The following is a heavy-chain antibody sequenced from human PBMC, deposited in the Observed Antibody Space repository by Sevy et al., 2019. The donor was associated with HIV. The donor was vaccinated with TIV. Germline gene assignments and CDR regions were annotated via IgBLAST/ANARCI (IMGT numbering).Heavy chain of an antibody. CDR2: IKQDGSEK. Sequence: GESLKISCAASGFTLSSYSMSWVRQAPGKGLEWVANIKQDGSEKYYVASVKGRFTISRDNAKNSLYLQMNSLRVEDTAAYYCARARAYYYDNSGYSFDYWGQGTLVTVSS. V-gene: IGHV3-7*01. J-gene: IGHJ4*02. CDR3: ARARAYYYDNSGYSFDY. CDR1: GFTLSSYS. D-gene: IGHD3-22*01.